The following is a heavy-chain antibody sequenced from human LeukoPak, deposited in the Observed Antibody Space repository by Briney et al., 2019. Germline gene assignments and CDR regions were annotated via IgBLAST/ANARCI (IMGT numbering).Heavy chain of an antibody. V-gene: IGHV3-7*01. CDR3: ARAYGDY. J-gene: IGHJ4*02. CDR2: ISQDGSEK. CDR1: GFPFTGYW. Sequence: GGSLRLSCAASGFPFTGYWMTWVRQAPGKGLECVANISQDGSEKYYVDSVKGRFTISRDRNSVFLQMNSLRVEDTGVYYCARAYGDYWGQGTLVTVSS. D-gene: IGHD7-27*01.